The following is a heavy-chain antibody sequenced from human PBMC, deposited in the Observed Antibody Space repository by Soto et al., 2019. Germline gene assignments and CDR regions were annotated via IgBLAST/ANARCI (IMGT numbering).Heavy chain of an antibody. CDR1: GFSLTTSGVG. D-gene: IGHD3-3*01. V-gene: IGHV2-5*02. Sequence: QITLKESGPPLVRPTQTLTLACSLSGFSLTTSGVGVGWIRQPPGKALAFLALIYWDDDTRYRPSLRTRLTITKDTSTNLVVMTMTNVDPVDTAPVFCVRFWGVFFVPRPTDAFDLWGQGTLVPVSS. CDR3: VRFWGVFFVPRPTDAFDL. J-gene: IGHJ3*01. CDR2: IYWDDDT.